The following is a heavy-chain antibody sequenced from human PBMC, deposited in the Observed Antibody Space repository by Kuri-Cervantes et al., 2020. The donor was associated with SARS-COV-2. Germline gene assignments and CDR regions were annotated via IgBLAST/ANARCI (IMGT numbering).Heavy chain of an antibody. D-gene: IGHD4-23*01. CDR1: GGSISSHY. V-gene: IGHV4-59*11. J-gene: IGHJ6*03. Sequence: ESLKISCNVSGGSISSHYWSWIRQPPGKGLEWIGYIYYSGSTNYNPSLKSRATISVDTSKNQFSLNLSSVTAADTAVYYCARDNPLYGGNTHYYYYYYMDVWGKGTTVTVSS. CDR3: ARDNPLYGGNTHYYYYYYMDV. CDR2: IYYSGST.